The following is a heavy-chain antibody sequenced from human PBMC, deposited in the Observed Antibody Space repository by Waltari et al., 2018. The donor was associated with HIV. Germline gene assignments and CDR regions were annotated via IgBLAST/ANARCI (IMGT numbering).Heavy chain of an antibody. D-gene: IGHD6-25*01. Sequence: QLVESGVALVLPDRFLSLPLLVFGFRFGYYAMSWVRQPPGKGLEWVSGISRNGDSVAYAASVKGRFTMSRDNAKRSLYLEMISLKPEDTALYYCTKGRTAAAGFFACDTWGQGTRVIVSS. V-gene: IGHV3-9*01. CDR2: ISRNGDSV. CDR1: GFRFGYYA. CDR3: TKGRTAAAGFFACDT. J-gene: IGHJ3*02.